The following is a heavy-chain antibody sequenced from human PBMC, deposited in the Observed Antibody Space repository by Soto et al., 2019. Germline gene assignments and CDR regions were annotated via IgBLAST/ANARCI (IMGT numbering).Heavy chain of an antibody. J-gene: IGHJ4*02. CDR2: IYPGDSDT. CDR3: AITTALTPYYFQS. V-gene: IGHV5-51*01. CDR1: GYIFANYW. Sequence: PGESLKISCEASGYIFANYWIGWVRQMPGKGLEWMGIIYPGDSDTRYSPSFQGQVTVSAARSISTAYLQWSSLKASDTAMYYCAITTALTPYYFQSWGQGTLVTVSS. D-gene: IGHD3-9*01.